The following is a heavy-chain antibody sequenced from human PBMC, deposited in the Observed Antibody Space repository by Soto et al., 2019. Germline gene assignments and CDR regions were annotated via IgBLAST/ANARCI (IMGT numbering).Heavy chain of an antibody. CDR2: IYYSGT. CDR3: AIRNGSGSYYVDY. V-gene: IGHV4-31*03. D-gene: IGHD3-10*01. J-gene: IGHJ4*02. CDR1: GGSISSGGYY. Sequence: QVQLQESGPGLVKPSQTLSLTCTVSGGSISSGGYYWSWIRQHPGKGLEWIGYIYYSGTYYNPSLKSRVTISVDTSKNQFSLKLSCVTAADTAVYYCAIRNGSGSYYVDYWGQGTLVTVSS.